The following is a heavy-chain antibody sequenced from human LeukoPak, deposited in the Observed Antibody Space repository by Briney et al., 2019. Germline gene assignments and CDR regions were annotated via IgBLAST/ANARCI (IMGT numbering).Heavy chain of an antibody. V-gene: IGHV4-34*01. D-gene: IGHD6-13*01. J-gene: IGHJ4*02. Sequence: SETLSLTCAVYGGSFSGYYWSWIRQPPGKGLEWIGEINHSGSTNYNPSLKSRVTISVDTSKNQFSLKLSSVTAADTAVYYCARHRRGVISAAPDYWGQGTLVTVSS. CDR1: GGSFSGYY. CDR2: INHSGST. CDR3: ARHRRGVISAAPDY.